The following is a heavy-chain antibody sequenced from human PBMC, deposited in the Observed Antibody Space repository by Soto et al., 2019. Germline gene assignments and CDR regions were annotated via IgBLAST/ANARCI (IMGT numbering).Heavy chain of an antibody. Sequence: PWETLSLTCTVSGASINDFYWSWIRQTPGKGLEWVGFMYYSETTKYNPSLKGRVNMSLDTSKNQVSLHLKSVTAADTAVYYCARANSSTWYKLEYKWFDPWGQGTQVTVSS. V-gene: IGHV4-59*01. CDR1: GASINDFY. J-gene: IGHJ5*02. CDR2: MYYSETT. CDR3: ARANSSTWYKLEYKWFDP. D-gene: IGHD6-13*01.